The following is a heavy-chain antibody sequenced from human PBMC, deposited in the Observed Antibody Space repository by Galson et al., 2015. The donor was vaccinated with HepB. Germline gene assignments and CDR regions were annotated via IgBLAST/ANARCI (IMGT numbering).Heavy chain of an antibody. J-gene: IGHJ4*02. D-gene: IGHD2-2*01. CDR2: IWSDGSDK. CDR1: GFTFTKYG. CDR3: ARDRTYCGSPSCSRMGPNY. V-gene: IGHV3-33*01. Sequence: SLRLSCATSGFTFTKYGMHWVRQAPGKGLEWVALIWSDGSDKNYADSVKGRFTISRDNSKNTVSLQMDSLRAEATAVYYCARDRTYCGSPSCSRMGPNYWSQGTLVTVSS.